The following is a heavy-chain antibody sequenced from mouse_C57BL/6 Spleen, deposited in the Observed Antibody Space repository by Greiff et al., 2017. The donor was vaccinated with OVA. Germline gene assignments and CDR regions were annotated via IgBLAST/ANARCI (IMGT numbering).Heavy chain of an antibody. V-gene: IGHV1-55*01. J-gene: IGHJ4*01. D-gene: IGHD2-5*01. CDR2: IYPGSGST. Sequence: QVQLQQPGAELVKPGASVKMSCKASGYTFTSYWITWVKQRPGQGLEWIGDIYPGSGSTNYNEKFKGKATLTVDPSSSTAYMQLSSLTSEDSAVYYCAGSGSNWYYAIEYWGQGTSVTVSS. CDR1: GYTFTSYW. CDR3: AGSGSNWYYAIEY.